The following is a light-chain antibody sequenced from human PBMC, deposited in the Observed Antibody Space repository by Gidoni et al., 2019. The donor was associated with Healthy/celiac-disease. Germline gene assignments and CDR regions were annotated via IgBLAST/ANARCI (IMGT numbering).Light chain of an antibody. CDR3: QQSYSTLPWT. CDR1: QSISSY. Sequence: DIQMTQSPSSLSASVGDRVTITCRASQSISSYLNWYQQKPGKAPKLLIYAASSLQSGVPSRFSGSGSGTDFTLTIRRLQPEDFATYYCQQSYSTLPWTFGQGTKVEIK. CDR2: AAS. J-gene: IGKJ1*01. V-gene: IGKV1-39*01.